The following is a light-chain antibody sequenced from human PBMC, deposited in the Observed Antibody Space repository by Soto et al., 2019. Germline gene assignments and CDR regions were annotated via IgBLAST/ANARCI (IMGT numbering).Light chain of an antibody. CDR1: SSDVGGYNY. CDR3: TSYTSSSSYVV. CDR2: EVS. Sequence: QSALTQPASVSGSPGQSITISCTGTSSDVGGYNYVSWYQQHPGKAPKLMIYEVSNRPSGVSNRFSASKSGNTASLTISGRQAEDEADYYCTSYTSSSSYVVFGGGTKLTVL. V-gene: IGLV2-14*01. J-gene: IGLJ2*01.